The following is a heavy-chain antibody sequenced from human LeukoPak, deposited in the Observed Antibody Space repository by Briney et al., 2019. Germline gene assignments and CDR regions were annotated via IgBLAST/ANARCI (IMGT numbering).Heavy chain of an antibody. V-gene: IGHV3-53*01. D-gene: IGHD3-22*01. Sequence: SGGSLRLSCAASGFTFSDYNMRWIRQAPGKGLEWVSFIYSGGNTYYADSVKGRFTISRDNSKNTVHLQMNSLRAEDTAMYYCARRAGDYSHPYDYWGQGTLVTVSS. CDR1: GFTFSDYN. CDR2: IYSGGNT. CDR3: ARRAGDYSHPYDY. J-gene: IGHJ4*02.